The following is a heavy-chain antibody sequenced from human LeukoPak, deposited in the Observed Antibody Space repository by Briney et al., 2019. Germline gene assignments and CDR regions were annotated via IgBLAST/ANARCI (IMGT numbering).Heavy chain of an antibody. D-gene: IGHD3-3*01. CDR1: GFTFSSYS. CDR3: AREAPYDFWSGYPGHFQH. J-gene: IGHJ1*01. V-gene: IGHV3-48*01. Sequence: PGGSLRLSCAASGFTFSSYSMNWVRQAPGKGLEWVSYISSSSSTIYYADSVKGRFTISRDNAKNSLYLQMNSLRAEDTAVYYCAREAPYDFWSGYPGHFQHWGQGTLVTVSS. CDR2: ISSSSSTI.